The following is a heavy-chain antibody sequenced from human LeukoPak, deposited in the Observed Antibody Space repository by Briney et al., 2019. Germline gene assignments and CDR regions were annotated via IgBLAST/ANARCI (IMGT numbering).Heavy chain of an antibody. CDR1: GFTFSSNA. CDR3: AKDAVAPGSGGDYFDY. D-gene: IGHD3-10*01. V-gene: IGHV3-23*01. CDR2: ITGNTGST. Sequence: GGSLRLSCAASGFTFSSNAMSWVRQAPGKGLEGVSVITGNTGSTYYADSVKGRFTISRDNSKNTLSLQMNSLRAEDTAVYYCAKDAVAPGSGGDYFDYWGQGTLVTVSS. J-gene: IGHJ4*02.